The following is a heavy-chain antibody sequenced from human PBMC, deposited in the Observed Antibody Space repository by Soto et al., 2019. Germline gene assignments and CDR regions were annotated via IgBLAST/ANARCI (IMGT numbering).Heavy chain of an antibody. CDR2: INPSGGAT. Sequence: GASVKVSCKASGYTFSGYRMHWVRQAPGQGLEWMGIINPSGGATTYAQKFQGRVTMTRDTSTSTVYMDLSSLTSEDTAAYYCARDGPHRWIDYWGQGTLVTVSS. CDR1: GYTFSGYR. CDR3: ARDGPHRWIDY. J-gene: IGHJ4*02. V-gene: IGHV1-46*01.